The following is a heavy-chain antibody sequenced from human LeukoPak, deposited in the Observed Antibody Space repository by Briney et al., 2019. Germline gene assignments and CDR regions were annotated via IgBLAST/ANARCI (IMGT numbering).Heavy chain of an antibody. D-gene: IGHD3-16*01. CDR1: GFTFNSYA. J-gene: IGHJ4*02. CDR2: ISGDGGST. Sequence: GGSLRLSCAASGFTFNSYAMSWVRQAPGKGLEWVSGISGDGGSTYYADSVKGRFTISRDNSKNTLYLQMNSLRAEDTAVYYCARDRYDYVWGSYDEYYFDYWGQGTLVTVSS. CDR3: ARDRYDYVWGSYDEYYFDY. V-gene: IGHV3-23*01.